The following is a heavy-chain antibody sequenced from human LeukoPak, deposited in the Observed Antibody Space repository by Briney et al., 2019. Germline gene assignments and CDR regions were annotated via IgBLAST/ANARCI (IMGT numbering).Heavy chain of an antibody. CDR3: ARDSGYSAFDY. V-gene: IGHV3-7*05. CDR1: GFAFSSSW. CDR2: MNPDGSTK. Sequence: GGSLRLSCAASGFAFSSSWMAWVRQASGKGLEWVADMNPDGSTKNYVDSVRGRFTISRDNAKNSLYLQMNNLRADDTAVYYCARDSGYSAFDYWGQGTLVTVSS. D-gene: IGHD5-12*01. J-gene: IGHJ4*02.